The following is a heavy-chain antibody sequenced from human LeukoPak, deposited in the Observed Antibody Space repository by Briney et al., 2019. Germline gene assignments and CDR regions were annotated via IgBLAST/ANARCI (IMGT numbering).Heavy chain of an antibody. CDR2: IYYSGST. CDR3: ARGRIHVDP. CDR1: GGSISSYY. V-gene: IGHV4-59*01. J-gene: IGHJ5*02. Sequence: SETLSLTCTVSGGSISSYYWSWIRQPPGKGLEWIGYIYYSGSTNYNPSLKSRVTISVDTSKNQFSLKLSSVTAADTAVHYCARGRIHVDPWGQGTLVTVSS. D-gene: IGHD2-21*01.